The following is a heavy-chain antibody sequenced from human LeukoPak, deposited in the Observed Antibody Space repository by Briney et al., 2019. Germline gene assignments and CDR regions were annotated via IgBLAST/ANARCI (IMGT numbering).Heavy chain of an antibody. CDR3: ARALGYSSSWYVVYYYYGMDV. Sequence: PSETLSLSCAVYGGAFSGYYWSWIRQPPGKGLEWIGEINHSGSTNYNPSLKSRVTISVDTSKNQFSLKLSSVTAADTAVYYCARALGYSSSWYVVYYYYGMDVWGQGTTVTVSS. V-gene: IGHV4-34*01. CDR1: GGAFSGYY. D-gene: IGHD6-13*01. J-gene: IGHJ6*02. CDR2: INHSGST.